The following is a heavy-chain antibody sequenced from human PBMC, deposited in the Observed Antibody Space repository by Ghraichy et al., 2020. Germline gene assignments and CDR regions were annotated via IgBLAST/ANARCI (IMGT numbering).Heavy chain of an antibody. V-gene: IGHV4-38-2*01. J-gene: IGHJ6*04. CDR3: VRISPRTTAS. D-gene: IGHD1-14*01. CDR1: GYSISSGYY. Sequence: SETLSLTCAVSGYSISSGYYWGWIRQPPGKGLDWIGSFYHSGSTYYNPSLKSRVTISVDTSKNQFSLKLSSVTAADTAVYYCVRISPRTTASWGKGTTVTVSS. CDR2: FYHSGST.